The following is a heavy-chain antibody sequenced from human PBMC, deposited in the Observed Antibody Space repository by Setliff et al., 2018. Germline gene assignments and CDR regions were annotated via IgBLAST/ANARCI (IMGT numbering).Heavy chain of an antibody. CDR2: VHFGGDT. CDR1: SGSINSYY. D-gene: IGHD3-10*01. V-gene: IGHV4-59*01. Sequence: KASETLSLTCTVSSGSINSYYWSWVRQSPGKGLEWIGFVHFGGDTNYNPSLKSRVTMSADTSNNQFSLNLRSVTAADTAVYFCARQPSSGAYYNPRPYYFDSWGQGTLVTVSS. CDR3: ARQPSSGAYYNPRPYYFDS. J-gene: IGHJ4*02.